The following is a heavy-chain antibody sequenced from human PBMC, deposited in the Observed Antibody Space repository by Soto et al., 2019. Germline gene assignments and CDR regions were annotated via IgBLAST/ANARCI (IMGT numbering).Heavy chain of an antibody. CDR1: GGSIVSSSYC. CDR2: IYYSGST. V-gene: IGHV4-39*01. D-gene: IGHD3-3*01. Sequence: SETLSLTCTVSGGSIVSSSYCCVWMRQPPWSGLEWIGSIYYSGSTYYNPSLKSRVTISVDTSKNQFSLKLSSVTAADTAVYYCARTGGHYDFWSGYGYYYYYGMDVWGQGTTVTVSS. J-gene: IGHJ6*02. CDR3: ARTGGHYDFWSGYGYYYYYGMDV.